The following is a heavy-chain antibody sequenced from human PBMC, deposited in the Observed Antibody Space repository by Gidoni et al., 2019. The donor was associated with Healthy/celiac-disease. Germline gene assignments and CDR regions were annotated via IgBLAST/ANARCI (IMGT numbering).Heavy chain of an antibody. Sequence: QVQLVQSGAEVKKPGASVKVSCKASGYTFTSYYMHWVRQAPGQGLEWMGIINPSGGSTSYAQKFQGRVTMTRDTSTSTVYMELSSLRSEDTAVYYCARALRGVINREHFDYWGQGTLVTVSS. V-gene: IGHV1-46*01. CDR1: GYTFTSYY. J-gene: IGHJ4*02. D-gene: IGHD3-10*01. CDR2: INPSGGST. CDR3: ARALRGVINREHFDY.